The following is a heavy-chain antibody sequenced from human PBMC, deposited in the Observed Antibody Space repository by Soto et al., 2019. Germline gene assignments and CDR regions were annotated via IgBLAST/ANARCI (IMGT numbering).Heavy chain of an antibody. V-gene: IGHV1-69*01. CDR1: GGTFSTYA. Sequence: QVQLVQSGAEVKKPGSSVKVSCKAPGGTFSTYAISWVRQAPGQGLEWMGGVIPIFGTPKYAQKFQGRVTITAVESTSRGYTELRSLRSEDTAVYYCARSQGGSSSLDIYYYYYYGMDVWGQGTTVTVSS. CDR2: VIPIFGTP. D-gene: IGHD2-15*01. J-gene: IGHJ6*02. CDR3: ARSQGGSSSLDIYYYYYYGMDV.